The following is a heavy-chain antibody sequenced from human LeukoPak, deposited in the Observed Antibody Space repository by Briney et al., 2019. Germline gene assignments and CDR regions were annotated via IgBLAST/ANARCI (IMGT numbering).Heavy chain of an antibody. CDR1: GFSFSSYG. D-gene: IGHD4-17*01. CDR2: ISVSGGRT. V-gene: IGHV3-23*01. J-gene: IGHJ4*02. CDR3: AKVGDYGDYNY. Sequence: VGALRLSCAASGFSFSSYGMSWGRQAPGEGREWGSVISVSGGRTYYVDSVKGRFTISRDNFRNTVYLQMSSLRAEATAVYYCAKVGDYGDYNYWGQGTLVSVSS.